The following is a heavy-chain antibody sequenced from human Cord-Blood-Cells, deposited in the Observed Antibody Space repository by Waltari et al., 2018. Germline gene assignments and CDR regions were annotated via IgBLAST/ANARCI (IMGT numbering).Heavy chain of an antibody. V-gene: IGHV3-23*01. CDR3: AKDPLFSQLLFDY. CDR2: ISGSGGST. J-gene: IGHJ4*02. Sequence: EVQLLESGGGLVQPGGSLRLSCAASGFTFSSYSMSWVRQAPGKGLEWVSAISGSGGSTYYADAVKGRFTISRDNSKNTLYLQMNSLRAEDTAVYYCAKDPLFSQLLFDYWGQGTLVTVSS. D-gene: IGHD2-2*01. CDR1: GFTFSSYS.